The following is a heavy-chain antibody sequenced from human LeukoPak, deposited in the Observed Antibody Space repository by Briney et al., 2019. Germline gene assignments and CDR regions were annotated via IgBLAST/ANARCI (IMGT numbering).Heavy chain of an antibody. CDR3: AKDYPYGAMPYYGMDV. CDR1: GFTFDDYA. Sequence: GGPLRLSCAASGFTFDDYAMHWVRQAPGKGLEWVSGISWNSGSIGYADFVKGRFTISRDNAKNSLYLQMNSLRAEDTALYYCAKDYPYGAMPYYGMDVWGQGTTVTVSS. D-gene: IGHD4-17*01. J-gene: IGHJ6*02. CDR2: ISWNSGSI. V-gene: IGHV3-9*01.